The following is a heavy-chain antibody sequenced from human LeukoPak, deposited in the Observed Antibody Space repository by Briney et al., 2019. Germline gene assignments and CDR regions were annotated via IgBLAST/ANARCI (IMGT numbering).Heavy chain of an antibody. CDR3: ARVATYSSGWVFDY. Sequence: GGSLRLSCAASGFTFSSYSMNWVRQAPGKGLEWVSSISSSSSYIYYADSVKGRFTISRDNAKNSLYLQMNSLRAEDTAVYYCARVATYSSGWVFDYWGQGSLVTVSS. V-gene: IGHV3-21*01. CDR2: ISSSSSYI. J-gene: IGHJ4*02. CDR1: GFTFSSYS. D-gene: IGHD6-19*01.